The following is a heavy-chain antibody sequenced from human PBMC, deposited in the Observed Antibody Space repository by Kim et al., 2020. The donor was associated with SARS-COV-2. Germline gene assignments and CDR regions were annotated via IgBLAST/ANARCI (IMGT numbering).Heavy chain of an antibody. CDR3: ASHNIPSYSSSPFDP. CDR1: GGTFSSYA. V-gene: IGHV1-69*13. CDR2: IIPIFGTA. Sequence: SVKVSCKASGGTFSSYAISWVRQAPGQGLEWMGGIIPIFGTANYAQKFQGRVTITADESTSTAYMELSSLRSEDTAVYYCASHNIPSYSSSPFDPWGQGTLVTVSS. J-gene: IGHJ5*02. D-gene: IGHD6-13*01.